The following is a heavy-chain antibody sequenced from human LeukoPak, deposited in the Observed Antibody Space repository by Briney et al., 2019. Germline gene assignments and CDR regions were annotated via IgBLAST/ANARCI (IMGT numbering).Heavy chain of an antibody. J-gene: IGHJ6*02. D-gene: IGHD4-17*01. CDR3: ASGLYGDYLTYYYYGMDV. Sequence: GGSLRLSCAASGFTFSSYGMHWVRQAPGKGLEWVAVIWYDGSNKYYADSVKGRFTISRDNSKNTLYLQMNSLRAEDTAVYYCASGLYGDYLTYYYYGMDVRGQGTTVTVSS. V-gene: IGHV3-33*01. CDR2: IWYDGSNK. CDR1: GFTFSSYG.